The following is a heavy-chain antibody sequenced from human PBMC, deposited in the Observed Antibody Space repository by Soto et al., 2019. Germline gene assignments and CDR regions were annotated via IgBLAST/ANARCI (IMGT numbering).Heavy chain of an antibody. CDR2: IYYRGTT. CDR1: NGSLNLYY. Sequence: PSETLSLTCNVSNGSLNLYYWSWIRQPPGKELEWIGNIYYRGTTNYNPSLQGPVTMSIDTSKNQFSLMLTSGTAADTAVYYCTRVATAVPSWGRGVLVTVCS. CDR3: TRVATAVPS. D-gene: IGHD5-18*01. J-gene: IGHJ4*02. V-gene: IGHV4-59*12.